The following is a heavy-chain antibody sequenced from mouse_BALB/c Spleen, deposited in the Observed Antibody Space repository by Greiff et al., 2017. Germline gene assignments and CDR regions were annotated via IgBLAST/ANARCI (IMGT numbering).Heavy chain of an antibody. CDR2: ISSGGSYT. Sequence: EVQLQESGGGLVKPGGSLKLSCAASGFTFSSYAMSWVRQSPEKRLEWVAEISSGGSYTYYPDTVTGRFTISRDNAKNTLYLEMSSLRSEDTAMYYCARMGFYAMDYWGQGTSVTVSS. CDR1: GFTFSSYA. J-gene: IGHJ4*01. V-gene: IGHV5-9-4*01. CDR3: ARMGFYAMDY.